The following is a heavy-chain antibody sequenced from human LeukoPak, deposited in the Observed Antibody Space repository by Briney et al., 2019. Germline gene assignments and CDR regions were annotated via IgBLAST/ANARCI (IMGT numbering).Heavy chain of an antibody. V-gene: IGHV1-18*01. CDR1: GYTFTSYG. D-gene: IGHD3-3*01. Sequence: GASVKVSCKASGYTFTSYGISWVRQAPGQGLEWMGWISAYNGNTNYAQKLQGRVTMTTDTSTSTAYMELRSLRSDDTAVHYCATTYYDFWSGYYYFDYWGQGTLVTVSS. CDR3: ATTYYDFWSGYYYFDY. J-gene: IGHJ4*02. CDR2: ISAYNGNT.